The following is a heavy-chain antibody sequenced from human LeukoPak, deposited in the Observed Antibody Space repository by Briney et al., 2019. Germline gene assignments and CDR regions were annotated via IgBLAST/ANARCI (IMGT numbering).Heavy chain of an antibody. CDR2: INPNSGGT. J-gene: IGHJ6*03. CDR1: GYTFTGYF. V-gene: IGHV1-2*02. D-gene: IGHD6-13*01. Sequence: ASVKVSCKASGYTFTGYFMHWVRQAPGQGLEWMGWINPNSGGTNYAQKLQGRVTMTTDTSTSTAYMELRSLRSDDTAVYYCARDSRIAAAGHYYYYMDVWGKGTTVTISS. CDR3: ARDSRIAAAGHYYYYMDV.